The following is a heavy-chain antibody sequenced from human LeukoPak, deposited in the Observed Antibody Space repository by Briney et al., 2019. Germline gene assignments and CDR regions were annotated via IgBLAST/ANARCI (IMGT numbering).Heavy chain of an antibody. CDR1: ELTFSRYS. J-gene: IGHJ4*02. CDR2: ISSSSSII. V-gene: IGHV3-48*01. D-gene: IGHD3-22*01. CDR3: AIYDSSGYYNY. Sequence: GGSLRLSCAASELTFSRYSMNWVRQAPGKGLEWVSYISSSSSIIYYADSVKGRFTISRDNTKNSLYLQMNSLRVEDTAVYYCAIYDSSGYYNYWGQGTLVTVSS.